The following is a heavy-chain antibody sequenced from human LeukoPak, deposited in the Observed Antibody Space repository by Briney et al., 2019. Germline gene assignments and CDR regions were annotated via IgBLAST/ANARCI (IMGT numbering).Heavy chain of an antibody. CDR3: ARDTANYNFWSGSALGGVDY. CDR2: IYRGRFT. D-gene: IGHD3-3*01. J-gene: IGHJ4*02. V-gene: IGHV3-53*05. CDR1: AFAVSFNY. Sequence: GGSLRLSCAASAFAVSFNYMTWIRQAPETGLVWVSPIYRGRFTYSTDSVRGRFTISRDNSKNTLYLQMNSLRAEDTAVYYCARDTANYNFWSGSALGGVDYWGQGTLVTVSS.